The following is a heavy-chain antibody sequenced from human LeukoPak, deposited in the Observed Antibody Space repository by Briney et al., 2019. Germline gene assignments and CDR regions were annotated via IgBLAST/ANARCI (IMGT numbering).Heavy chain of an antibody. CDR1: GYTFTSYG. Sequence: ASVKVSCKASGYTFTSYGISWVRQAPGQGLEWMGWISAYNGNTNYAQKLQGRVTMTTDTSTSTAYMELRSLRSDDTAVYYCARELYYYDGSGYYQIDYWGQGTLVTVSS. CDR3: ARELYYYDGSGYYQIDY. J-gene: IGHJ4*02. D-gene: IGHD3-22*01. V-gene: IGHV1-18*01. CDR2: ISAYNGNT.